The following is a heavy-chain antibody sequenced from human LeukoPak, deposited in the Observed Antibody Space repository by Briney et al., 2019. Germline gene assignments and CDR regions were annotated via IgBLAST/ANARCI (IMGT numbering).Heavy chain of an antibody. CDR1: GFTFSSYS. V-gene: IGHV3-48*01. CDR3: ARDYIDYYDSSGYYRCAFDI. Sequence: GGSLRLSCAASGFTFSSYSMNWVRQAPGKGLEWVSYISSSSSTIYYADSMKGRFTISRDNAKNSLYLQMNSLRAEDTAVYYCARDYIDYYDSSGYYRCAFDIWGQGTMVTVSS. D-gene: IGHD3-22*01. J-gene: IGHJ3*02. CDR2: ISSSSSTI.